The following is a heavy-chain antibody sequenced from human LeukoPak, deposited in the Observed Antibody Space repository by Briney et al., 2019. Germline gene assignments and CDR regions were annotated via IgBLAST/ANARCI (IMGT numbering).Heavy chain of an antibody. J-gene: IGHJ4*02. CDR1: GGSISSSSYY. V-gene: IGHV4-39*01. CDR3: ARLPVYSSGWQADL. Sequence: SETLSLTCTVSGGSISSSSYYWGWIRQPPGKGLEWIGMIHYSGRTYYNTSLMSRVTISVDTSKDQFSLKLTSVSAADTAVYYCARLPVYSSGWQADLWGQGPLVTVSS. CDR2: IHYSGRT. D-gene: IGHD6-19*01.